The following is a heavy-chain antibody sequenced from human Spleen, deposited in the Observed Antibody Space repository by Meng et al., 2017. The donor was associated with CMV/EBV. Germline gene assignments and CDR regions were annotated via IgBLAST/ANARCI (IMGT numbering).Heavy chain of an antibody. V-gene: IGHV4-34*01. CDR1: GGSFSGYY. Sequence: LSLTCAVYGGSFSGYYWSWIRQLPGKGLEWIGEINHSGSTNYNPSLKSRVTISVDTSKNQFSLKLSSVTAADTAVYYCARGRYNWNYWGQGTLVTVSS. CDR2: INHSGST. CDR3: ARGRYNWNY. J-gene: IGHJ4*02. D-gene: IGHD1-20*01.